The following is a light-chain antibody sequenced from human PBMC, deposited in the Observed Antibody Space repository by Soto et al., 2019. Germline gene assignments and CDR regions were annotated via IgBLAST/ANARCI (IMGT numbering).Light chain of an antibody. CDR1: STDVGGYNF. V-gene: IGLV2-14*01. J-gene: IGLJ1*01. CDR2: KVS. CDR3: SSYTSSSTNV. Sequence: QSALTQPASVSGSPGQSVTISCTGTSTDVGGYNFVSWYQQHPGKAPKLMIYKVSNRPSGVSNRFSGSKSGNTASLTISGLQAEDEADYYCSSYTSSSTNVFGPGTKLTVL.